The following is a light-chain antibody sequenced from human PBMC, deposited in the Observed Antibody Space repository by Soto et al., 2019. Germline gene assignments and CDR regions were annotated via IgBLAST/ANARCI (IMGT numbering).Light chain of an antibody. CDR3: QQSYTTPQSWT. CDR1: QSVSFY. CDR2: XAS. Sequence: IHMTQSPSSLPASFGDRVTVPXRASQSVSFYLSWYQQRPGKAPKFLXXXASXLQRGVPSRFSGSGSGTDFSLTINGLQPEDFSTYFCQQSYTTPQSWTFGQGTKVDIK. J-gene: IGKJ1*01. V-gene: IGKV1-39*01.